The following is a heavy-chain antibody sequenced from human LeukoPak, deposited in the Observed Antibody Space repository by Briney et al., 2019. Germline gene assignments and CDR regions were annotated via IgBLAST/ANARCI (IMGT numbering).Heavy chain of an antibody. Sequence: GASVKVSCKTSGSTFAGHHIHWVRQAPGQGLEWMGWINPSSGDTKYAQNFQDRVIMTRDTSISTAYMDLSRLSSDDTAIYYCARAGHDSSGYSFRLDYWGQGTLVTVSS. CDR3: ARAGHDSSGYSFRLDY. V-gene: IGHV1-2*02. CDR2: INPSSGDT. D-gene: IGHD3-22*01. CDR1: GSTFAGHH. J-gene: IGHJ4*02.